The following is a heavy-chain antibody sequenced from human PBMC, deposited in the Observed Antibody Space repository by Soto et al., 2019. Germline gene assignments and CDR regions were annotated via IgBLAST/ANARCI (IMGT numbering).Heavy chain of an antibody. Sequence: ASVKVSCKASGGTFSSYAISWVRQAPGQGLEWMGGIIPIFGTANYAQKFQGRVTITADESTSTAYMELSSLRSEDTAVYYCARDEAFSPGWFDPWGQGTLVTVSS. D-gene: IGHD3-3*01. V-gene: IGHV1-69*13. CDR3: ARDEAFSPGWFDP. CDR2: IIPIFGTA. J-gene: IGHJ5*02. CDR1: GGTFSSYA.